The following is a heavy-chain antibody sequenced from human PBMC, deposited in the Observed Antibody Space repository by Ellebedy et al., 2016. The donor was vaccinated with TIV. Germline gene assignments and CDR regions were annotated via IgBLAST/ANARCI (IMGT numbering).Heavy chain of an antibody. D-gene: IGHD3-10*01. Sequence: SETLSLXXNVSGGSISGSDSYWGWIRQSPEKGLEWIGTIYYTGSTYYNPSLKSRVTTSIDTSENQFSLKLSSVTAADTAVYYCAGQRVAPYGSGSYYPLGPQSTYYYYYGMDVWGQGTTVTVSS. CDR1: GGSISGSDSY. V-gene: IGHV4-39*07. CDR3: AGQRVAPYGSGSYYPLGPQSTYYYYYGMDV. CDR2: IYYTGST. J-gene: IGHJ6*02.